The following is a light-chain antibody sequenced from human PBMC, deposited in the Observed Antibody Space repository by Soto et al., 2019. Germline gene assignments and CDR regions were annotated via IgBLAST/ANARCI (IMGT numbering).Light chain of an antibody. Sequence: QSALNQPASVSGSPGQSITISCTGTSSDVGGYNYVSWYQQHPGKAPKLMIYEVRDRPSGVSSRFSGSKSGNTASLTISGLQAEDAADYYCSSYRSGGTYVFGTGTKLTVL. CDR3: SSYRSGGTYV. CDR2: EVR. V-gene: IGLV2-14*01. CDR1: SSDVGGYNY. J-gene: IGLJ1*01.